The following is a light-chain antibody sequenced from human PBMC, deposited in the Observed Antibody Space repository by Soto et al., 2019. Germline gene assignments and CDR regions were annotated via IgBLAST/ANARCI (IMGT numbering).Light chain of an antibody. CDR3: QQSYKIPFT. CDR2: AAS. CDR1: QAISTY. Sequence: DIQMTQSPSSLPASIGDKVTITCRASQAISTYLNWYQQKPGKAPKLLIYAASNLDNGVPSRFSGSGSGTDFTLTISSLQPEDFATFYCQQSYKIPFTFGQGTKLEIK. V-gene: IGKV1-39*01. J-gene: IGKJ2*01.